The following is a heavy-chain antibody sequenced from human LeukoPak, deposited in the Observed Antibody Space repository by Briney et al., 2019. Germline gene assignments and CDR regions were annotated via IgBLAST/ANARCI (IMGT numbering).Heavy chain of an antibody. V-gene: IGHV3-7*01. D-gene: IGHD3-16*01. Sequence: GGSLRLSCAASAFTFSRYWMSWVRQAPGKGLEWVANIKHDESEKNYLDSVKGRFTISRDNAQNSLYLQMNGLRVEDTAVYYCTRRLDDWGQGTLVTVSS. J-gene: IGHJ4*02. CDR2: IKHDESEK. CDR1: AFTFSRYW. CDR3: TRRLDD.